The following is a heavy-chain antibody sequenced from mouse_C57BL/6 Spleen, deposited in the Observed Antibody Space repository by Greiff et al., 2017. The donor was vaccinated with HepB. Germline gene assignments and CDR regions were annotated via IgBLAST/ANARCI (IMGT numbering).Heavy chain of an antibody. CDR2: IWTGGGT. CDR3: ARNAGYGSSGAMDY. Sequence: VKLVESGPGLVAPSQSLSITCTVSGFSLTSYAISWVRQPPGKGLEWLGVIWTGGGTNYNSALKSRLSISNDNSKSQVFLKMNSLQTDDTARYYCARNAGYGSSGAMDYWGQGTSVTVSS. D-gene: IGHD1-1*01. J-gene: IGHJ4*01. V-gene: IGHV2-9-1*01. CDR1: GFSLTSYA.